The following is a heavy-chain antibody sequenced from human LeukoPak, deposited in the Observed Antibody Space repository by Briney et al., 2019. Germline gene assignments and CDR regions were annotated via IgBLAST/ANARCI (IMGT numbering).Heavy chain of an antibody. Sequence: GGSLRLSCAASGFTFSSYAMSWVRQAPGKGREWVSAISDSGGNTYYADSVKGRFTISRDNSKNTLYLQMNSLRAEDTAVYYCAKAVGTAMVSYYYYYMDVWGKGTTVTISS. CDR3: AKAVGTAMVSYYYYYMDV. D-gene: IGHD5-18*01. V-gene: IGHV3-23*01. CDR1: GFTFSSYA. CDR2: ISDSGGNT. J-gene: IGHJ6*03.